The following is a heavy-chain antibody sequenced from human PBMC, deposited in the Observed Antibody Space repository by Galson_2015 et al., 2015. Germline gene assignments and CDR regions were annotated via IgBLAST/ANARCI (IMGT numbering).Heavy chain of an antibody. Sequence: SLRLSCAASGFTFSSYVMSWVRQAPGKGLEWVSAISGSGESTYYADSVKGRFTVSRDNSKNTLYLQMNSLRAEDTAVYYCAKDRLGEYSYGVFHYWGQGTLVTVSS. J-gene: IGHJ4*02. CDR1: GFTFSSYV. D-gene: IGHD5-18*01. V-gene: IGHV3-23*01. CDR2: ISGSGEST. CDR3: AKDRLGEYSYGVFHY.